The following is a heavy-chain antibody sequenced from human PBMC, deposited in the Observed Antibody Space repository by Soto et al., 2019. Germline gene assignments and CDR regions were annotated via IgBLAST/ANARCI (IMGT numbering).Heavy chain of an antibody. CDR1: GFTFSSYG. CDR3: AKGGLHQYYYYYMDV. CDR2: ISYDGSNK. V-gene: IGHV3-30*18. Sequence: GGSLRLSCAASGFTFSSYGMHWVRQAPGKGLEWVAVISYDGSNKYYADSVKGRFTISRDNSKNTLYLQMNSLRAEDTAVYYCAKGGLHQYYYYYMDVWGKGTTVTVSS. D-gene: IGHD4-4*01. J-gene: IGHJ6*03.